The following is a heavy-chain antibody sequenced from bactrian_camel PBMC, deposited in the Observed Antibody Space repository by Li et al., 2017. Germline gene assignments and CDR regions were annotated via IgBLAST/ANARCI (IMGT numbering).Heavy chain of an antibody. J-gene: IGHJ4*01. CDR3: AADRYNLQLARSYSY. Sequence: HVQLVESGGGSVQAGGSLRLSCAASRYMYDNGCMGWFRQAPGKEREGVATIDTDGSTRYADSVSGRFTISKDNAKNTLYLQMDNLKPEDSAIYYCAADRYNLQLARSYSYWGRGTQVTVS. V-gene: IGHV3S53*01. CDR1: RYMYDNGC. CDR2: IDTDGST. D-gene: IGHD2*01.